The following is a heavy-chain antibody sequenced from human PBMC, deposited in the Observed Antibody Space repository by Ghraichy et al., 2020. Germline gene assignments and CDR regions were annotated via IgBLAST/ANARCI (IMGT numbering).Heavy chain of an antibody. CDR1: GFTFRNYG. J-gene: IGHJ4*02. Sequence: GSLRLSCAASGFTFRNYGMHWVRQAPGKGLEWVAIIYYDGSDEYYIDSVKGRFTISRDNSKNTLYLQMNSLRAEDTAVYYCASGRKVGVVVDTSYYFDYWGQGAPVTVSS. V-gene: IGHV3-33*01. CDR3: ASGRKVGVVVDTSYYFDY. D-gene: IGHD2-15*01. CDR2: IYYDGSDE.